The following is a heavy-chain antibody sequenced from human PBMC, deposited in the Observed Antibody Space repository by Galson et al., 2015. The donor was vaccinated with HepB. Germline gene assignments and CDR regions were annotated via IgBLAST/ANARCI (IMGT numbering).Heavy chain of an antibody. V-gene: IGHV1-46*01. D-gene: IGHD3-10*01. J-gene: IGHJ6*02. CDR2: INPSGGST. Sequence: SVKVSCKASGYTFTSYYMHWVRQAPGQGLEWMGIINPSGGSTSYAQKFQGRVTMTRDTSTSTVYMELSSLRSEDTAVYYCARNGGGSGIFRGYYYYYYGMDVWGQGTTVTVSS. CDR1: GYTFTSYY. CDR3: ARNGGGSGIFRGYYYYYYGMDV.